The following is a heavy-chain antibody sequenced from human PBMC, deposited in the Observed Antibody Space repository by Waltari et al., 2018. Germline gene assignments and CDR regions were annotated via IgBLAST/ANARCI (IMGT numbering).Heavy chain of an antibody. Sequence: QVQLVQSGAEVKNPGASVKVSCKASGYTFTGYYMHWVRQAPGQGVEGMGRINPCSGGTNNAQKFQGRVTRTSDTSSSTAYMELSRLRADDTAVYYCARDPLYSSSWFSNWFDPWGQGTLVTVSS. CDR1: GYTFTGYY. CDR3: ARDPLYSSSWFSNWFDP. CDR2: INPCSGGT. V-gene: IGHV1-2*06. D-gene: IGHD6-13*01. J-gene: IGHJ5*02.